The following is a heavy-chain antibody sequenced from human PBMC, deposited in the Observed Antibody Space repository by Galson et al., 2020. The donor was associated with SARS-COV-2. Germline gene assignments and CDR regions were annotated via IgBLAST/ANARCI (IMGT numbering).Heavy chain of an antibody. Sequence: NSGGSLRLSCAASGSPFSTYSMNWVRLAPGKGLEWVSSISTSSSYTYYVDSVKGRFSISRDNPRNSLYLQMNSLRAEDTAVYYCARDEGIRGYNYCGLYYGRAVGGQGTAFTVSS. CDR2: ISTSSSYT. V-gene: IGHV3-21*01. CDR3: ARDEGIRGYNYCGLYYGRAV. CDR1: GSPFSTYS. J-gene: IGHJ6*02. D-gene: IGHD5-18*01.